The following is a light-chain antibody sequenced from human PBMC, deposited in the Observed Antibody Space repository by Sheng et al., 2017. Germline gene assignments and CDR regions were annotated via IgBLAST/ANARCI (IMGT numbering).Light chain of an antibody. V-gene: IGKV1-5*03. Sequence: DIQLTQSPSTLSASVGDRVTFTCRASQNVSSWVAWFQQRPGQAPKLLIFKASNLESVVPSRFTGSGSRTEFSLTITSLQPDDFATYYCQQYNSFSPWTFGQGTKV. J-gene: IGKJ1*01. CDR2: KAS. CDR1: QNVSSW. CDR3: QQYNSFSPWT.